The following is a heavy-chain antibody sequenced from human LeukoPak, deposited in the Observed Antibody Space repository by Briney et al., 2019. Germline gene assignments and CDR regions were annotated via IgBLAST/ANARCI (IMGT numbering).Heavy chain of an antibody. V-gene: IGHV3-74*01. CDR2: INSDGSST. Sequence: GGSLRLSCAASGFTFSSYWMHWVRQAPGKGLVWVSRINSDGSSTSYADSVKGRFTTSRDNAKNTLYLQMNSLRAEDTAVYYCARATTTIWFGELSPFDYWGQGTLVTVSS. J-gene: IGHJ4*02. CDR1: GFTFSSYW. CDR3: ARATTTIWFGELSPFDY. D-gene: IGHD3-10*01.